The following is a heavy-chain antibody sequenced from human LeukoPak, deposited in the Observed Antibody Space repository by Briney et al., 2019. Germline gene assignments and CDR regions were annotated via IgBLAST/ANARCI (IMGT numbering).Heavy chain of an antibody. D-gene: IGHD3-3*01. Sequence: PGGSLRLSCAASGFTVSSNYMSWVRQAPGKGLEWVSVIYSGGSTYYADSVKGRFAISRDNSKNTLYLQMNSLRAEDTAVYYCARTPFSDFWSGSPPYYFDYWGQGTLVTVSS. CDR2: IYSGGST. CDR1: GFTVSSNY. J-gene: IGHJ4*02. V-gene: IGHV3-53*01. CDR3: ARTPFSDFWSGSPPYYFDY.